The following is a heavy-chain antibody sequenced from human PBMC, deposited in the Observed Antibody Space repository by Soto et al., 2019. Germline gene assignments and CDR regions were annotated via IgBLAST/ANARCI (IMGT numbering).Heavy chain of an antibody. D-gene: IGHD6-6*01. V-gene: IGHV4-34*01. J-gene: IGHJ4*02. CDR3: ARAPKVSGSAQTRPDF. CDR1: SGSLGGYY. CDR2: ISPSGTT. Sequence: SETRSLTCSLYSGSLGGYYWSWIRQPPGKGLEWIGEISPSGTTNYSPSLKSRVSISVDTSKNQFSLNLTSLTAADTAVYYCARAPKVSGSAQTRPDFWGQGSLVTAPQ.